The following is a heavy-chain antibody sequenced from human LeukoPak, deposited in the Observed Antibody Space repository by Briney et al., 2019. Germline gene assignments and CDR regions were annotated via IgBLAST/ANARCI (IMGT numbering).Heavy chain of an antibody. CDR3: ARDDGSGKEDF. CDR1: SGSISPYY. D-gene: IGHD6-19*01. Sequence: PSETLSLTCTVSSGSISPYYWSWVRQPPGKGLEWIGYIYYTGSTNYNPSLKSRVTMSVDTSKNQFSLKLSSVTAADTAVYYCARDDGSGKEDFWGQGTLVTVSS. CDR2: IYYTGST. J-gene: IGHJ4*02. V-gene: IGHV4-59*01.